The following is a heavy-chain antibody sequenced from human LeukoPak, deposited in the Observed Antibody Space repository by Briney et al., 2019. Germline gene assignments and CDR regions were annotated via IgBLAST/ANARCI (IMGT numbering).Heavy chain of an antibody. V-gene: IGHV4-34*01. CDR3: ARGWGRAVAGNFY. Sequence: SSETLSLNCAVYGGSLSGYYWSWIGQPPGKGLEWIGEINQSGGTNYNPSLNRRVSISVDMSKSEFCLKLSFVTDAETAVYYCARGWGRAVAGNFYWGRGTPVTVSS. J-gene: IGHJ4*02. CDR2: INQSGGT. CDR1: GGSLSGYY. D-gene: IGHD6-19*01.